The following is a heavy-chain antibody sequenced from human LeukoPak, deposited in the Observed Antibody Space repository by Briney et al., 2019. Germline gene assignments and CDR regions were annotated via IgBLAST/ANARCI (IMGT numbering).Heavy chain of an antibody. D-gene: IGHD3-3*01. CDR1: GFTFSSYA. J-gene: IGHJ4*02. Sequence: SGGSLRLSCAASGFTFSSYAMSWVRQAPGKGLEWVSAISGSGGSTYYADSVKGRFTISRDNSKNTLYLQMNSLRAEDTAVYYCAKGGVDYYDFWSGYYTFDYWGQGTLVTVSS. CDR3: AKGGVDYYDFWSGYYTFDY. CDR2: ISGSGGST. V-gene: IGHV3-23*01.